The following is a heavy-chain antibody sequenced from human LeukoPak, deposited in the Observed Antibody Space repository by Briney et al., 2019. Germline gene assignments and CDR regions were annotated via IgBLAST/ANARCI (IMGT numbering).Heavy chain of an antibody. CDR1: GGSISSGDYY. CDR3: ARGSSRYCSGGSCSYFDY. CDR2: INHSGST. D-gene: IGHD2-15*01. V-gene: IGHV4-39*07. J-gene: IGHJ4*02. Sequence: SETLSLTCTVSGGSISSGDYYWSWIRQPPGKGLEWIGEINHSGSTNYNPSLKSRVTISVDTSKNQFSLKLSSVTAADTAVYYCARGSSRYCSGGSCSYFDYWGQGTLVTVSS.